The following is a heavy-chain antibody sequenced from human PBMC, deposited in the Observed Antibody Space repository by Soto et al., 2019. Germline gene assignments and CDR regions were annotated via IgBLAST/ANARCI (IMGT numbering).Heavy chain of an antibody. J-gene: IGHJ4*02. CDR2: MSGSSSTT. CDR3: AKNQERELPRVIDF. CDR1: GLTFSNDA. D-gene: IGHD1-7*01. V-gene: IGHV3-23*01. Sequence: PGGSLRLSCAPSGLTFSNDAMSWVRQAPGGGLEWVSSMSGSSSTTYYADSVRGRFTISRDRSKNTLYLQMSSLRAEDTALYYCAKNQERELPRVIDFWGQGTLVTVSS.